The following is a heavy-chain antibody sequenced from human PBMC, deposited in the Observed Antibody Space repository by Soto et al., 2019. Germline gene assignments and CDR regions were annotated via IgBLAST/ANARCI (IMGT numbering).Heavy chain of an antibody. CDR2: IIPIFGTA. D-gene: IGHD6-13*01. J-gene: IGHJ5*02. CDR1: GGTFSSYA. CDR3: ARDPAAAGTVGSSNWFDP. Sequence: QVQLVQSGAEVKKPGSSVKVSCKASGGTFSSYAISWVRQAPGQGLEWMGGIIPIFGTANYAQKFQGRVTITADESTSTAYMELSSLRSEDTAVYYCARDPAAAGTVGSSNWFDPWGQGTLVTVSP. V-gene: IGHV1-69*12.